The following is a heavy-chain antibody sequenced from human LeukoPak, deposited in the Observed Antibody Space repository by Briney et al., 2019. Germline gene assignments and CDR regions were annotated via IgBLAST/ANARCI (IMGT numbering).Heavy chain of an antibody. CDR3: ARDQRVDFWSGGSWFDP. Sequence: SETLSLTCTVSGDSISTYYWSWIRQPPGKGLEWIGYISYIGSTNYNPSLKSRVTISVDTSKNQFSLKLSSVTAADTVVYYCARDQRVDFWSGGSWFDPWGRGTLVTVSS. CDR2: ISYIGST. V-gene: IGHV4-59*01. CDR1: GDSISTYY. D-gene: IGHD3-3*01. J-gene: IGHJ5*02.